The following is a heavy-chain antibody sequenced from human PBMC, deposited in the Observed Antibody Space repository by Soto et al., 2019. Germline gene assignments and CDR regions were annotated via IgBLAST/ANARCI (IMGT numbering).Heavy chain of an antibody. CDR3: ARMFHYYDGGYFDF. D-gene: IGHD3-22*01. J-gene: IGHJ4*02. Sequence: PSETLSLTCTVSGGSFSGSYWSWIRQSPGKGLEWIGYIYSSGGTNYNPSLKSQVTISVDPSRNQFSLNLKSVTAADTALYYCARMFHYYDGGYFDFWGQGSPVTVSS. CDR1: GGSFSGSY. V-gene: IGHV4-59*01. CDR2: IYSSGGT.